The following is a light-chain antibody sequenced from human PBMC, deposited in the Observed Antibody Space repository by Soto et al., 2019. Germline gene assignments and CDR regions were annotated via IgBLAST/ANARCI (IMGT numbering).Light chain of an antibody. CDR1: QGIGSY. V-gene: IGKV1-9*01. CDR2: AAS. CDR3: QQLNNYPLT. J-gene: IGKJ4*01. Sequence: DIQLTPSPSFLSASLGDRVTITCRASQGIGSYLAWYQQKPGKAPRLLIYAASTLQSGVPSRFSGRGSDTEFTLTISSLQPEDFATYYCQQLNNYPLTFGGGTKVEIK.